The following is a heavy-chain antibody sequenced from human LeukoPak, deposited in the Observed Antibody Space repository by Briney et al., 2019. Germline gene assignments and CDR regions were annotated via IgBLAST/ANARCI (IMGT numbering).Heavy chain of an antibody. D-gene: IGHD3-9*01. CDR1: GFSLSKYW. V-gene: IGHV3-74*01. Sequence: GGSLRLSCAASGFSLSKYWMHWVRHTPGEGLVWVSRIKEDGTYTSYADSVKGRFTISRDNARNTVFLQMNSLRAEDTAVYYCARDFDMGITPGDDFDFWGQGTLVTVSS. CDR3: ARDFDMGITPGDDFDF. CDR2: IKEDGTYT. J-gene: IGHJ4*02.